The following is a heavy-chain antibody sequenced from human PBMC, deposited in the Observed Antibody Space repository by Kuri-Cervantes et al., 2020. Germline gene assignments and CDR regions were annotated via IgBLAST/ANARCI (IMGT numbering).Heavy chain of an antibody. CDR1: GFTFSSYS. CDR3: ARHLGKGLQGGYFDY. Sequence: LSLTCAASGFTFSSYSMNWVRQAPGKGLEWVSSISSSSSYIYYADSVKGRFTISRDNAKNSLNLQMNSLRAEDTAVYYCARHLGKGLQGGYFDYWGQGTLVTVSS. CDR2: ISSSSSYI. V-gene: IGHV3-21*01. D-gene: IGHD4-11*01. J-gene: IGHJ4*02.